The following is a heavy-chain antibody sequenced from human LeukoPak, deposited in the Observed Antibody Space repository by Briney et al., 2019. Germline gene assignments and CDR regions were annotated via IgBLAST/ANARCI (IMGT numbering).Heavy chain of an antibody. CDR2: INPNAGTT. J-gene: IGHJ4*02. Sequence: GASVKVSCKASGYTFTSYYMHWVRQAPGQGLEWMGIINPNAGTTSYAQKFQGRVTVTRDTSTSTVYMELSSLRSEGTAVYYCARDLSGGKLRYFDWLPPDYWGQGTLVTVSS. CDR3: ARDLSGGKLRYFDWLPPDY. D-gene: IGHD3-9*01. CDR1: GYTFTSYY. V-gene: IGHV1-46*01.